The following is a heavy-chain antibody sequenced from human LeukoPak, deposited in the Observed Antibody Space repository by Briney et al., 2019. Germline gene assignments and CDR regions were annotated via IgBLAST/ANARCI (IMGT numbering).Heavy chain of an antibody. CDR1: GFTLSSYW. J-gene: IGHJ3*02. Sequence: GGSLRLSWAASGFTLSSYWMHWVRQAPGKGLVWVSGINSDGGSTRYADSVKGRFIITRDNAKNMLYLQMNSLRAEDTAVYYCASMNGHAFDIWGQGTRVTVSS. CDR2: INSDGGST. D-gene: IGHD2-8*01. V-gene: IGHV3-74*01. CDR3: ASMNGHAFDI.